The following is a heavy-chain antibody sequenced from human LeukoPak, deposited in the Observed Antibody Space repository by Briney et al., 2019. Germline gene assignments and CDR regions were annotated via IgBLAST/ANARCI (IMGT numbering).Heavy chain of an antibody. J-gene: IGHJ4*02. V-gene: IGHV3-30*18. Sequence: PGRSLRLSCAASGFTFSSHGMHWVRQAPGKGLEWVALMSYDGTNKVYADSVKGRFTISRDNSKNTLYLEMNNLRAEDTAVYYCAKRGYCSGGRCYSFHFDYWGQGTLDTVSS. D-gene: IGHD2-15*01. CDR1: GFTFSSHG. CDR3: AKRGYCSGGRCYSFHFDY. CDR2: MSYDGTNK.